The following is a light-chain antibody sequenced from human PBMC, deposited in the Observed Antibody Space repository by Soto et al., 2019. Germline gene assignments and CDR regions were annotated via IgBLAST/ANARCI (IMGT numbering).Light chain of an antibody. J-gene: IGKJ3*01. CDR3: QQYGSSPLFT. CDR1: QSVSSSY. CDR2: GAS. Sequence: EIVLTQSPGTLSLSPGERATLSCRASQSVSSSYLAWYQQKPGQAPRLLIYGASGSATGIPDRFSGSGSGTDFTLTISRLEPEDFAVYYCQQYGSSPLFTFVPGTKVDIK. V-gene: IGKV3-20*01.